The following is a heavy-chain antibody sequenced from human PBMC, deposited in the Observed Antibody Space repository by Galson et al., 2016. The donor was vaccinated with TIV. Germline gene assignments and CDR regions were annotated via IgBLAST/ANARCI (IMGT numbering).Heavy chain of an antibody. CDR2: ITSGWGPT. CDR3: VREAVMSFGVDVFDV. V-gene: IGHV3-48*03. J-gene: IGHJ3*01. D-gene: IGHD3/OR15-3a*01. Sequence: SLRLSCAASGFIFSNYEMNWVRQAPGKGLEWISYITSGWGPTYYAGSAKGRLSISRDNTKNSLYLQMNSLRPEDTAVYYCVREAVMSFGVDVFDVWGQGTVVTVSS. CDR1: GFIFSNYE.